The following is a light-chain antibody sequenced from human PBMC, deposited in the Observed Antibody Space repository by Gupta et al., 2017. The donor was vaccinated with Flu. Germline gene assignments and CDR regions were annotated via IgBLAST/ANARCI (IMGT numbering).Light chain of an antibody. CDR3: QQYKNYPLT. J-gene: IGKJ5*01. V-gene: IGKV1D-16*01. Sequence: DIQMTQSPSPLSASVGDTVTISCRASQGISRWLAWYQQKPEKAPKSLIYAASDLESGVPSRFSGSGSGTDFTLTISSLQPEDFATYYCQQYKNYPLTFGQGTRLEIK. CDR2: AAS. CDR1: QGISRW.